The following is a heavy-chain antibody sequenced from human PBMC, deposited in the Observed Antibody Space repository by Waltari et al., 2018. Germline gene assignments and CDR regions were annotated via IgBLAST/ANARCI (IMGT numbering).Heavy chain of an antibody. Sequence: EVQLVESGGGLVQPGGSLRLSCVASGFTFSSYSMNWVRQAPGKGLECVSYISSSSTINYADSVKGRFTSSRDSPKNSLYLQMNSLRAEDAAVYYCARGMVGAAYFDCWGQGALASVSS. CDR1: GFTFSSYS. J-gene: IGHJ4*02. CDR2: ISSSSTI. D-gene: IGHD1-26*01. V-gene: IGHV3-48*04. CDR3: ARGMVGAAYFDC.